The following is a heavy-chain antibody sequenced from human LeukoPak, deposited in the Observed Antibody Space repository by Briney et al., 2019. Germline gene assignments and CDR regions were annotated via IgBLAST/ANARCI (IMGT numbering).Heavy chain of an antibody. CDR2: INQSGST. V-gene: IGHV4-34*01. D-gene: IGHD6-19*01. J-gene: IGHJ5*02. Sequence: SETLSLTCAVYGGPFSAYWSWIRQPPGKGLEWIGEINQSGSTNYNPSLKSRVIISGDTSKNEVSLTLTSVTAADTAVYFCGRRLFIDGWYKTWGQGTPVSVST. CDR1: GGPFSAY. CDR3: GRRLFIDGWYKT.